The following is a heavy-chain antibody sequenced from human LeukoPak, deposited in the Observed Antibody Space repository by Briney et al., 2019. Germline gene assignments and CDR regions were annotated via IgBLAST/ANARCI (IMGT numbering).Heavy chain of an antibody. CDR1: GYTFTGYY. CDR2: INPNSGST. CDR3: ARVIAVAGTDY. J-gene: IGHJ4*02. D-gene: IGHD6-19*01. Sequence: ASVKVSCKASGYTFTGYYMHWVRQAPGQGLEWMGWINPNSGSTNYAQKFQGRVTMTRDTSISTAYMELRRLRSDDTAVYYCARVIAVAGTDYWGQGTLVTVSS. V-gene: IGHV1-2*02.